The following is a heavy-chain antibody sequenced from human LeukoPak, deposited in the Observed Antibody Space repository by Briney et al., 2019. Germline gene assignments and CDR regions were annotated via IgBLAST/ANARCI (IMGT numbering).Heavy chain of an antibody. V-gene: IGHV3-23*01. CDR3: AKWGDFDILTGYYVSDF. J-gene: IGHJ4*02. Sequence: GGSLRLSCVASGFTFSNYAMSWVRQAPGKRLKWVSAVTGRAGSTYYADSVKGRFTISRDNSRNTLFLQMNSLRAEDTAIYYCAKWGDFDILTGYYVSDFWGQGTLVTVSS. D-gene: IGHD3-9*01. CDR1: GFTFSNYA. CDR2: VTGRAGST.